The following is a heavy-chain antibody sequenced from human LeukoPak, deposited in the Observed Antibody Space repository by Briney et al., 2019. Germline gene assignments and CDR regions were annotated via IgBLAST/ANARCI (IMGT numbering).Heavy chain of an antibody. J-gene: IGHJ4*02. D-gene: IGHD3-16*02. CDR2: IKQDGSEK. V-gene: IGHV3-7*04. CDR1: RFTFSNYA. CDR3: ARASEYYDYVWGSYRQYYFDY. Sequence: GRSLRLSCAASRFTFSNYAMHWVRQAPGKGLEWVANIKQDGSEKYYLDSVKGRFTISRDNAKNTLYLQMNSLRAEDTAVCYCARASEYYDYVWGSYRQYYFDYWGQGTLVTVSS.